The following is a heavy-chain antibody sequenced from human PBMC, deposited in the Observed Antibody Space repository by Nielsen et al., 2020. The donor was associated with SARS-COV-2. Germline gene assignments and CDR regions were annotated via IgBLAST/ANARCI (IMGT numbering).Heavy chain of an antibody. J-gene: IGHJ5*02. CDR2: ISSSGSTI. Sequence: GGSLRLSCAASGFTFSSYEMNWVRQAPGKGLEWVSYISSSGSTIYYADSVKGRFTISRDNAKNSLYLQMNSLRAEDTAVHYCARGQNWFDPWGQGTLVTVSS. CDR3: ARGQNWFDP. V-gene: IGHV3-48*03. CDR1: GFTFSSYE.